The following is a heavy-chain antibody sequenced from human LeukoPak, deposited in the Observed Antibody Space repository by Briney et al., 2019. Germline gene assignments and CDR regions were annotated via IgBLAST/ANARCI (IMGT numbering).Heavy chain of an antibody. V-gene: IGHV1-8*01. D-gene: IGHD3-22*01. CDR1: GYTFTSYD. CDR2: MNPNSGNT. Sequence: ASVKVSCKASGYTFTSYDINWVRQATGQGLEWMGWMNPNSGNTGYAQKFQGRVTMTRNTSISTAYMELSSLRSEDTAVYYCARDAIDSSGFDFDYWGQGTLVTVSS. CDR3: ARDAIDSSGFDFDY. J-gene: IGHJ4*02.